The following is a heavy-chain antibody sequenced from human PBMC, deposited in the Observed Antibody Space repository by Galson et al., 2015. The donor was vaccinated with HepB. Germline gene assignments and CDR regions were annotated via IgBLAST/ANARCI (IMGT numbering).Heavy chain of an antibody. CDR3: AKDYYDSSGYYYYYYYGMDV. CDR2: ISYDGSNK. Sequence: SLRLSCAASGFTFSSYGMHWVRQAPGKGLEWVAVISYDGSNKYYADSVKGRFTISRDNSKNTLYLQMNSLRAEDTAVYYCAKDYYDSSGYYYYYYYGMDVWGRGTTVTVSS. CDR1: GFTFSSYG. J-gene: IGHJ6*02. V-gene: IGHV3-30*18. D-gene: IGHD3-22*01.